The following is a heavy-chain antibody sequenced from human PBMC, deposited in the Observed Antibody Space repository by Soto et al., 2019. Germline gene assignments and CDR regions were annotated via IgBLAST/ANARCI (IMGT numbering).Heavy chain of an antibody. V-gene: IGHV3-73*01. D-gene: IGHD2-2*02. J-gene: IGHJ6*02. CDR2: IRSRANNFAT. Sequence: GGSLRLSCAASGFIFSGSAIHWVRQASGKGLEWVGRIRSRANNFATSSAASVKGRFTFSRDDSKNTAYLQMNTLKPEDTAVYYCARGQGAAIGDYYYHGMDVWGQGTTVTSP. CDR1: GFIFSGSA. CDR3: ARGQGAAIGDYYYHGMDV.